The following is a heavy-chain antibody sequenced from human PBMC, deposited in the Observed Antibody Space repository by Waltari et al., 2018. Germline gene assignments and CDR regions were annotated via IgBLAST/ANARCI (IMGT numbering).Heavy chain of an antibody. CDR2: MRGSGGST. D-gene: IGHD3-22*01. Sequence: EVQLVESGGGLVQPGGSLRLSCAASGFPFSSYAMSWVCQAPGKGLEWVSAMRGSGGSTYYADSVEGRFTISRDNSKNTLYLQMNSLRAEDTAVYYCAKRSITMIGGYFDYWGQGTLVTVSS. CDR1: GFPFSSYA. V-gene: IGHV3-23*04. CDR3: AKRSITMIGGYFDY. J-gene: IGHJ4*02.